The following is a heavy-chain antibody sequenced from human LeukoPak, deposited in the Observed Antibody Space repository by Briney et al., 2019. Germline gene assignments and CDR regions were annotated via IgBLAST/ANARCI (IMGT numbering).Heavy chain of an antibody. V-gene: IGHV3-23*01. D-gene: IGHD3/OR15-3a*01. CDR3: AADHAACRDRDCLLFDN. J-gene: IGHJ4*02. Sequence: GGSLRLSCSGSGFTFNNYAMSWGRQAPGKGLEWVSTITPGGVTKYYADSVKGRFTISRDNSQNTLFQQMISLRAEDTALYYCAADHAACRDRDCLLFDNWGQGTLVTVSP. CDR2: ITPGGVTK. CDR1: GFTFNNYA.